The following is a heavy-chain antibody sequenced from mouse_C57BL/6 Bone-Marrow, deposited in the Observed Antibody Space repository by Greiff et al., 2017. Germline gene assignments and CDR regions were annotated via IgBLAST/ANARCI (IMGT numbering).Heavy chain of an antibody. V-gene: IGHV1-55*01. D-gene: IGHD2-1*01. CDR1: GYTFTSYW. CDR3: ARSGYYALYYFDY. Sequence: QVQLQQPGAELVKPGASVKMSCKASGYTFTSYWITWVKQRPGQGLEWIGDIYPGSGSTNYNEKFKNKATLTVDTSSSTAYMQLSSLTSVDSAVYSGARSGYYALYYFDYWGQGTTLTVSS. CDR2: IYPGSGST. J-gene: IGHJ2*01.